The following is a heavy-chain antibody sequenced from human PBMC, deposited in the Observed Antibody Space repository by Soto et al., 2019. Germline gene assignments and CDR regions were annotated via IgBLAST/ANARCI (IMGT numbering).Heavy chain of an antibody. D-gene: IGHD2-15*01. CDR3: ARGYGISWWD. V-gene: IGHV4-59*01. CDR2: MHYSGNT. J-gene: IGHJ4*02. Sequence: QVRLQESGPGLVKPSETLSLTCTISGGSISDSYGDWIRQPPGKGLEYVGFMHYSGNTNYNPSLGSRARISAPAPMHEFSLTLSHVTAADTAVYFCARGYGISWWDLGQGTLVGVSS. CDR1: GGSISDSY.